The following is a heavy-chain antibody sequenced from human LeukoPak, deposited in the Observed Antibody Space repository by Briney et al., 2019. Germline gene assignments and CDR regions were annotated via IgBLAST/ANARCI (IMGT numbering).Heavy chain of an antibody. CDR3: ARDGGYVYDYYYGMDV. Sequence: GGPLSLSCAASGFTFSSYEMTWFRQAPGKGLEGVSYISSSGSTIYYADSVKGRFTISRDNAKNSLYLQMNSLRAEDTAVYYCARDGGYVYDYYYGMDVWGQGTTVTVSS. J-gene: IGHJ6*02. D-gene: IGHD5-12*01. CDR2: ISSSGSTI. CDR1: GFTFSSYE. V-gene: IGHV3-48*03.